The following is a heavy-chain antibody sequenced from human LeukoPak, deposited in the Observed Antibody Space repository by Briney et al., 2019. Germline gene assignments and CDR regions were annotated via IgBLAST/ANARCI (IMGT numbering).Heavy chain of an antibody. CDR2: INPNSGGI. CDR3: ARDGLDGGMDV. J-gene: IGHJ6*03. Sequence: ASVKVSCKASGFTFTAHYMHWVRQAPGQGLEWMGWINPNSGGIKYAQKFEGRVTLTRDTSINTAYMELSSLRIDDTAVYYCARDGLDGGMDVWGKGTTVTVSS. CDR1: GFTFTAHY. V-gene: IGHV1-2*02. D-gene: IGHD3-10*01.